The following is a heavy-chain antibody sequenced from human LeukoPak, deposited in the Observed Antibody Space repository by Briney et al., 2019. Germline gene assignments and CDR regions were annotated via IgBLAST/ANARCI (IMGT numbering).Heavy chain of an antibody. Sequence: PGGSLRLSCAASGFTFSDHYMDWVRQAPGKGLEWVGRTRNKANSYTTEYAASVKGRFTISRDDSKNSLYLQMNSLKTEDTAVYYCTTMVRGVVPDWGQGTLVTVSS. CDR2: TRNKANSYTT. V-gene: IGHV3-72*01. CDR3: TTMVRGVVPD. J-gene: IGHJ4*02. D-gene: IGHD3-10*01. CDR1: GFTFSDHY.